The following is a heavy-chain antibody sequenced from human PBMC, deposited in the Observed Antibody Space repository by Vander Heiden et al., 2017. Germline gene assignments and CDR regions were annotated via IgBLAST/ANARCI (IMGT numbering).Heavy chain of an antibody. CDR1: GYSFTTYW. D-gene: IGHD3-10*01. Sequence: EVQLVQSGAEVKKPGESLRISCKGSGYSFTTYWIGWVRQMPGKGLEWMGIFYPGDSDTRYSPSLQGQVTISADWSISTAYLQWSNLKTSDTAIYYCARAPTSVSSPYYFDYWGQGTLVSVSS. J-gene: IGHJ4*02. V-gene: IGHV5-51*01. CDR3: ARAPTSVSSPYYFDY. CDR2: FYPGDSDT.